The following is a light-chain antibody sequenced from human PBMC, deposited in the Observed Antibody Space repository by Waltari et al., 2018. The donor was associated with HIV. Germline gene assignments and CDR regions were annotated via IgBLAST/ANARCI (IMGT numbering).Light chain of an antibody. Sequence: SYELTQPFSVSVALGQTVRITCGGSTIGTKDVHWYQQRPGQAPLLVIFNDRNRPSGIPERFSGSKSRNTATLTISGVQAGDEADYYCQVWHYSVVFGGGTKLTVL. V-gene: IGLV3-9*01. CDR2: NDR. CDR1: TIGTKD. J-gene: IGLJ3*02. CDR3: QVWHYSVV.